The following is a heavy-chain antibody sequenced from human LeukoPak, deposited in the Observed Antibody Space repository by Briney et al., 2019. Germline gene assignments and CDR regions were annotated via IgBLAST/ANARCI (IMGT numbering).Heavy chain of an antibody. CDR1: GFTLSTYW. CDR2: VSGDGRSI. V-gene: IGHV3-74*01. J-gene: IGHJ4*02. CDR3: AKDQWFGVNFAFGY. Sequence: GGSLRLSCAASGFTLSTYWMHWVRQAPGKGLVWVSRVSGDGRSISYADSVKGRFTISRDNSKNTLYLQMNSLRAEDTAVYYCAKDQWFGVNFAFGYWGQGTLVTVSS. D-gene: IGHD3-16*01.